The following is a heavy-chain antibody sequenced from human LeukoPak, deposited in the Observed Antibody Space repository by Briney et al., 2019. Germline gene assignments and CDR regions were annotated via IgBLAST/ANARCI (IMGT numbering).Heavy chain of an antibody. V-gene: IGHV3-30*18. CDR1: GFTFSSYG. J-gene: IGHJ4*02. CDR3: AKGPYYYDSSGYKALDY. Sequence: GGSLRLSCAASGFTFSSYGMHWVRQAPGKGLEWVAVISYDGSNKYYADSVKGRFTISRDNSKNTLYLQMNSLRAEDTAVYYCAKGPYYYDSSGYKALDYWGQGTLVTVSS. D-gene: IGHD3-22*01. CDR2: ISYDGSNK.